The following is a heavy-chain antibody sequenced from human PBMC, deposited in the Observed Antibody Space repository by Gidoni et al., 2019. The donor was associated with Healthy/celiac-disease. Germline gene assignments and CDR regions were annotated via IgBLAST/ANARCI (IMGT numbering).Heavy chain of an antibody. J-gene: IGHJ6*02. CDR3: ARQLLNYGVKAMDV. CDR2: IYYSGST. CDR1: AGSISRSSYY. D-gene: IGHD2-8*01. Sequence: QLQLQESGPGLVKPSETLSLTCTVSAGSISRSSYYWGWIRQPPGKGLEWIGSIYYSGSTYYNPSLKSRGTISVDTSKNQFSLKLSSVTAADTAVYYCARQLLNYGVKAMDVWGQGTTVTVSS. V-gene: IGHV4-39*01.